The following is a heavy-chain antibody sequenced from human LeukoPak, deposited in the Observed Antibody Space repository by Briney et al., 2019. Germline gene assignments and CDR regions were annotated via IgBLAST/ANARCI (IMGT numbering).Heavy chain of an antibody. Sequence: KESRPTLVKPTQTLTLTCTFSGFSLTTSGVGVAWIRQPPGKALEWLAVVYWNDDRRYNPSMSGRLTLTKDTSHNQVVLNMANMDPVDTATYYCVHRRESFDYSGVDVWGHGTTVTVSS. V-gene: IGHV2-5*01. D-gene: IGHD3-10*01. J-gene: IGHJ6*02. CDR3: VHRRESFDYSGVDV. CDR2: VYWNDDR. CDR1: GFSLTTSGVG.